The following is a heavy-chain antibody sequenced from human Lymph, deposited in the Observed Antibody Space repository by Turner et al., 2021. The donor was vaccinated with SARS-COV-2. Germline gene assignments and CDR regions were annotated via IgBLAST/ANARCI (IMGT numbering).Heavy chain of an antibody. CDR1: GGSMNSNY. CDR3: ARETVNNWVDP. CDR2: IYYRGST. J-gene: IGHJ5*02. V-gene: IGHV4-59*01. Sequence: QVQLQESGPRLVKPLETLSLTCTVPGGSMNSNYWSWTRQPPGKRLEWIGYIYYRGSTNYNPSLKSRVTISVDTSKNQFSLKLTSVTAADTAIYYCARETVNNWVDPWGQGILVTVSS. D-gene: IGHD2-21*02.